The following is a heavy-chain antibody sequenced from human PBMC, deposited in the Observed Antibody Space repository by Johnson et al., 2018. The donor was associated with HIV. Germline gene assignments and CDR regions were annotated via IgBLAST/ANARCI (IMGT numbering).Heavy chain of an antibody. Sequence: VQLVESGGGLVQPGRSLRLSCAASGFTFDDYGMSWVRQHPGKGLEWVSGIYWNGGSTSYADSVRGRFTISRDNAKNSLYLQMNSLRAEDTALYYCTRARYSSSWYNGDAFDIWGQGTMVTVSS. CDR3: TRARYSSSWYNGDAFDI. J-gene: IGHJ3*02. CDR1: GFTFDDYG. CDR2: IYWNGGST. V-gene: IGHV3-20*04. D-gene: IGHD6-13*01.